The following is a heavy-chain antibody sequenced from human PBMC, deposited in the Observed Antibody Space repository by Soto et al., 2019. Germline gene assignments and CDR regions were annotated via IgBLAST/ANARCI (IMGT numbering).Heavy chain of an antibody. Sequence: SETLSLTCTVSGGSISSYYWSWIRQPPGKGLEWIGYIYYSGSTNYNPSLKSRVTISVDTSXXXXXXXXXXXXXXXXXXYYCARLKIPGYSSGWYGTFDYWGQGTLVTVSS. CDR3: ARLKIPGYSSGWYGTFDY. D-gene: IGHD6-19*01. J-gene: IGHJ4*02. V-gene: IGHV4-59*01. CDR1: GGSISSYY. CDR2: IYYSGST.